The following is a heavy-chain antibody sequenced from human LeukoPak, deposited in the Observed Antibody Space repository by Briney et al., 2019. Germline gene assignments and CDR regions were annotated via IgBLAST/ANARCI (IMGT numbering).Heavy chain of an antibody. V-gene: IGHV3-15*01. CDR1: GFTVTDNY. Sequence: GGSLRLSCAVSGFTVTDNYMSWVRQAPGKGLEWVGRIKAKAHGGTIEYAAPVKGRFTISRDDSKNTLYLQMNSLKTEDTAVYYCTTDGVGVEGATYDNWGQGTLVSVSS. CDR3: TTDGVGVEGATYDN. J-gene: IGHJ4*02. D-gene: IGHD1-26*01. CDR2: IKAKAHGGTI.